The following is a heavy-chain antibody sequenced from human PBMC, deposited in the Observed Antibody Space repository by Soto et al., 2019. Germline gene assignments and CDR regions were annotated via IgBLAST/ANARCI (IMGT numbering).Heavy chain of an antibody. CDR2: IIPILGIA. CDR3: ARDVDYGDYVGYFQH. CDR1: GGTFSSYT. V-gene: IGHV1-69*08. Sequence: QVQLVQSGAEVKKPGSSVKVSCKASGGTFSSYTISWVRQAPGQGLEWMGRIIPILGIANYAQKFQGRGTITADKSTSTAYMELSSLRSEDTAVYYCARDVDYGDYVGYFQHWGQGTLVTVSS. J-gene: IGHJ1*01. D-gene: IGHD4-17*01.